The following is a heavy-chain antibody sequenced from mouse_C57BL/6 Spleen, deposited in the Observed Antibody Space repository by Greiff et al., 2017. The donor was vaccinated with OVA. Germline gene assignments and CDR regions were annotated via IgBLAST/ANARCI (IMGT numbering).Heavy chain of an antibody. CDR3: ASSSNWDEAWFAY. D-gene: IGHD4-1*01. J-gene: IGHJ3*01. Sequence: EVQGVESGGGLVQPGGSLSLSCAASGFTFTAYYMSWVRQPPGKALEWLGFIRNKANGYTTEYSASVKGRFTISRDNSQSILYLQMNALRAEDSATYYCASSSNWDEAWFAYWGQGTLVTVSA. CDR1: GFTFTAYY. V-gene: IGHV7-3*01. CDR2: IRNKANGYTT.